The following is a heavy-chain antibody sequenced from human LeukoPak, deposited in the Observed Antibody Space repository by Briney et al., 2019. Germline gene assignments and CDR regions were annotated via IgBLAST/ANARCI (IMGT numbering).Heavy chain of an antibody. CDR2: ISSSSSYI. J-gene: IGHJ4*02. CDR1: GFTFSSYN. V-gene: IGHV3-21*01. D-gene: IGHD2-15*01. Sequence: GGSLRLSCAASGFTFSSYNMNWVRQAPGKGLEWVSSISSSSSYIYYADSVKARFTISRDSAKNSLFLQMNSLRAEDTAVYYCARDRWHDYWGQGTLVTVSS. CDR3: ARDRWHDY.